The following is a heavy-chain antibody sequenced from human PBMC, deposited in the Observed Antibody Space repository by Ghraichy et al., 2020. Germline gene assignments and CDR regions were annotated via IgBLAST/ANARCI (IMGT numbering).Heavy chain of an antibody. D-gene: IGHD3-10*01. CDR3: VLSLPGARSGSYQY. CDR1: GFTFSSYS. V-gene: IGHV3-21*01. CDR2: ISSSSSYI. Sequence: GGSLRLSCAASGFTFSSYSMNWVRQAPGKGLEWVSSISSSSSYIYYADSVKGRFTISRDNAKNSLYLQMNSLRAEDTAVYYCVLSLPGARSGSYQYWGQGTLVTVSS. J-gene: IGHJ4*02.